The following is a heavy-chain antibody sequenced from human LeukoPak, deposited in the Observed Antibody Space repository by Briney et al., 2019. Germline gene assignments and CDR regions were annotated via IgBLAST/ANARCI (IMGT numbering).Heavy chain of an antibody. J-gene: IGHJ4*02. V-gene: IGHV3-74*01. D-gene: IGHD1-26*01. CDR3: ARDVGATDSVFDY. CDR1: GFTFSGYW. Sequence: PGGSLRLSCAASGFTFSGYWMHWVRQAPGKGLVWVARSNSDGSSTSYADSVKGRFTISRDNAKNPLYLQMNSLRAEDTAVYYCARDVGATDSVFDYWGQGTLVTVSS. CDR2: SNSDGSST.